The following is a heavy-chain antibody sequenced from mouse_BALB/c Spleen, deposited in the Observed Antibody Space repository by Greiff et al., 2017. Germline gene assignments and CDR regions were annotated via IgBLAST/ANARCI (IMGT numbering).Heavy chain of an antibody. V-gene: IGHV1-54*01. CDR1: GYAFTNYL. CDR3: ARRGGYDENWYFDV. Sequence: VQLVESGAELVRPGTSVKVSCKASGYAFTNYLIEWVKQRPGQGLEWIGVINPGSGGTNYNEKFKDKATLTADKSSSTAYMQLSSLTSEDSAVYYCARRGGYDENWYFDVWGAGTTVTVSS. J-gene: IGHJ1*01. CDR2: INPGSGGT. D-gene: IGHD2-2*01.